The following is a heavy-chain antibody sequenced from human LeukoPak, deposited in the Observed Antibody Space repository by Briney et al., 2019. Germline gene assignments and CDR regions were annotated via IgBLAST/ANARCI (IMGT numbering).Heavy chain of an antibody. V-gene: IGHV3-72*01. CDR1: GFTFSDHY. D-gene: IGHD3-3*01. Sequence: GGSLRLSCAASGFTFSDHYMDWVRQVPGKGLEWVGRSRNRVNSYTTEYAASVKGRFTISRDDSKNTLYLQMNSLKTEDTAVYYCTTDITIFGVVINVDYWGQGTLVTVSS. J-gene: IGHJ4*02. CDR2: SRNRVNSYTT. CDR3: TTDITIFGVVINVDY.